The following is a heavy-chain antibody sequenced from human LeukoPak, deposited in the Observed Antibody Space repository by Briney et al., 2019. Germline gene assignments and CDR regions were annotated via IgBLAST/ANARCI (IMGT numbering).Heavy chain of an antibody. D-gene: IGHD2-2*01. Sequence: GGSLRLSCAASGFTFSSYAMHWVRQAPGKGLEWVAVISYDGSYKYYADSVKGRFTISRDNSKNTLYLQMNSLRAEDTAVYYCARDGAQYCSSTTCPIYYFMDVWGKGTTVTVSS. J-gene: IGHJ6*03. V-gene: IGHV3-30-3*01. CDR3: ARDGAQYCSSTTCPIYYFMDV. CDR2: ISYDGSYK. CDR1: GFTFSSYA.